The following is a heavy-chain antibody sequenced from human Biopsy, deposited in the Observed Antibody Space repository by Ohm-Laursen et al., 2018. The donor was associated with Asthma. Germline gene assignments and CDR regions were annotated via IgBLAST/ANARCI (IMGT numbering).Heavy chain of an antibody. Sequence: SLRLSCSASGFTFHNYVMHWVRQAPGKGLEWVAGIFFDGSNKYYADSVKGRFTISRDNSKDTLYLQVNSLRPDDTAVYYCARDVMEWYLPAFDFWGQGTLVTVSS. V-gene: IGHV3-30-3*01. CDR2: IFFDGSNK. CDR3: ARDVMEWYLPAFDF. D-gene: IGHD3-3*01. J-gene: IGHJ4*02. CDR1: GFTFHNYV.